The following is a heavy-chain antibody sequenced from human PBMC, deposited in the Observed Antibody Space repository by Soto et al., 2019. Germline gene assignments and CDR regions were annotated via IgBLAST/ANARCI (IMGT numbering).Heavy chain of an antibody. Sequence: GGSLRLSCAASGFTFTDAWMIWVRQAPGKGLEWVGRIRSNSDGGTIDYSATVKGRFTLSRDDSENTLHLQMNNLKTDDTAVYYCTTEYTTLIPPPGYWGQGTLVTV. CDR2: IRSNSDGGTI. D-gene: IGHD1-1*01. V-gene: IGHV3-15*01. J-gene: IGHJ4*02. CDR1: GFTFTDAW. CDR3: TTEYTTLIPPPGY.